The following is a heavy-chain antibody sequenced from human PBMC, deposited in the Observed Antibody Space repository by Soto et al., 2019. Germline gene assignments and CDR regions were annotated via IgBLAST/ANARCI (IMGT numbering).Heavy chain of an antibody. Sequence: GASVKVSCKASGYTFTSYGISWVLQAPGQGLEWMGWISAYNGNTNYAQKLQGRVTMTTDTSTSTAYMELRSLRSDDTAVYYCARPITIFGVVAIDYWGQGTLVTVSS. D-gene: IGHD3-3*01. CDR2: ISAYNGNT. J-gene: IGHJ4*02. CDR3: ARPITIFGVVAIDY. V-gene: IGHV1-18*01. CDR1: GYTFTSYG.